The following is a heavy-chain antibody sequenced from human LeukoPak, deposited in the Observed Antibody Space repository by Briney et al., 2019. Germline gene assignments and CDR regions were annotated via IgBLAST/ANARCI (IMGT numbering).Heavy chain of an antibody. Sequence: SVTVSCKASGGTFSTYAISWVLQAPGQGLEWMGGIIPKFGTANYAQKLQGRVTITADESTSTAHMELSSLTSEDTAVYYCARGGVHYYYYMDVWGTGTTVSVSS. D-gene: IGHD2-8*01. CDR3: ARGGVHYYYYMDV. CDR1: GGTFSTYA. V-gene: IGHV1-69*13. CDR2: IIPKFGTA. J-gene: IGHJ6*03.